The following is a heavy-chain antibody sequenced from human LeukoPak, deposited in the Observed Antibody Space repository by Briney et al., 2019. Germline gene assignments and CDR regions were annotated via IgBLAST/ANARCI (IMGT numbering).Heavy chain of an antibody. CDR3: ARDEHGFDI. V-gene: IGHV4-39*02. Sequence: SETLSLTCNVSGGSISSNPYYWAWSRQPPGKGLEWIGSIHYSGRTYNNASLKSRVTISVDTSKNQFSLKLSSVTAADTSVYYCARDEHGFDIWGQGTMVTVSS. CDR1: GGSISSNPYY. J-gene: IGHJ3*02. CDR2: IHYSGRT.